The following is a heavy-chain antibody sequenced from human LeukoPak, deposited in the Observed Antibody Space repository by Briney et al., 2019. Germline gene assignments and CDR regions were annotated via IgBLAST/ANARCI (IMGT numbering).Heavy chain of an antibody. CDR3: AGGDSSGYYNPFDY. CDR2: INHSGRT. D-gene: IGHD3-22*01. J-gene: IGHJ4*02. CDR1: GGSFSGYY. V-gene: IGHV4-34*01. Sequence: SETLSLTCAVYGGSFSGYYWSWIRQPPGKGLEWIGEINHSGRTNYNPSLKSRVTISVDTSKNQFSLKLSSVTAADTAVYYCAGGDSSGYYNPFDYWGQGTLVTVSS.